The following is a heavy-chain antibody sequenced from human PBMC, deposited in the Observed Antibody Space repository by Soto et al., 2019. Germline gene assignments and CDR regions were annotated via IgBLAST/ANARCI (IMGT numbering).Heavy chain of an antibody. CDR2: ISGSGDYT. D-gene: IGHD3-10*01. V-gene: IGHV3-11*06. CDR3: ARDLGSSSTNYFDS. J-gene: IGHJ4*02. Sequence: GGSLRLSCATSGFPFSAYYMSWIRQAPGKGLEWLSYISGSGDYTNSADSVKGRFTISRDNAKNSLFLQMNRLRADDTAVYYCARDLGSSSTNYFDSWGQGTLVTVSS. CDR1: GFPFSAYY.